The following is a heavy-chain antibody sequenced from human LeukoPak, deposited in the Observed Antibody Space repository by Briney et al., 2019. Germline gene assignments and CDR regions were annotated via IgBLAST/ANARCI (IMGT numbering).Heavy chain of an antibody. J-gene: IGHJ6*03. CDR2: IWYDGRNK. V-gene: IGHV3-33*08. CDR1: GFTFSSYA. CDR3: ARDPTRYSSSWSRYYYYYMDV. D-gene: IGHD6-13*01. Sequence: GRSLRLSCAASGFTFSSYAMHWVRQAPGKGLEWVAVIWYDGRNKYYGDSVKGRFTIFRDNSKNTLYLQMNSLGAEDTAVYYCARDPTRYSSSWSRYYYYYMDVWGKGTTVTVS.